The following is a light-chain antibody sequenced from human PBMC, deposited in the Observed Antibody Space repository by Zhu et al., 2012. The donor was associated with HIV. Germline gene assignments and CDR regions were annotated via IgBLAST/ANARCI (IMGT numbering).Light chain of an antibody. CDR2: DTS. V-gene: IGKV3-11*01. J-gene: IGKJ4*01. CDR3: QQRSNWPLT. Sequence: IVLTQSPATLSLSPGERATLSCRTSQSVNSFLAWYQQKPGQAPRLLIYDTSERATGIPARFSGSGSGTDFTLTISSLEPEDFALYHCQQRSNWPLTFGGGTKVEIK. CDR1: QSVNSF.